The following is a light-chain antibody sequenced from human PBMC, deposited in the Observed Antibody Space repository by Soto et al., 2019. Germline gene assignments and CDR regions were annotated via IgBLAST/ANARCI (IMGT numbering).Light chain of an antibody. J-gene: IGLJ2*01. CDR2: GVT. CDR3: SSYTSTNTLV. Sequence: QSALTQPASVSGTPRQSNTIYCTGTSSDIGDYNYVSRYQQHPGKAPKLIIYGVTNRPSGTSNRFSGSKSGNTASLTISGLQTEDEADYYCSSYTSTNTLVFGGGTKLTVL. V-gene: IGLV2-14*03. CDR1: SSDIGDYNY.